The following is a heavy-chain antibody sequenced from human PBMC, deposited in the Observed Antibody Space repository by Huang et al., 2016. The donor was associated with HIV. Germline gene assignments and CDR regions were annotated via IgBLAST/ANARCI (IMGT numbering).Heavy chain of an antibody. CDR3: ARAKDSWDAYDI. CDR1: GFTFSSQA. J-gene: IGHJ3*02. Sequence: QVQLVESGGGVVQPGRSLRLSCAASGFTFSSQAMHWVRQAPGKGLEWVAVISDDGSNKYYADSVKGRFTISRDNSKNTLYLQMNSLRAEDTAVYYCARAKDSWDAYDIWGQGTMVTVSS. CDR2: ISDDGSNK. V-gene: IGHV3-30-3*01.